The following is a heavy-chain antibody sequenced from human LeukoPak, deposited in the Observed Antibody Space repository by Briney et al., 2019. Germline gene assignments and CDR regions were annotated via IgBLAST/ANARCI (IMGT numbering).Heavy chain of an antibody. D-gene: IGHD6-25*01. Sequence: GGSLRLSCGASGFSFSGSWMNWVRQAPGKGLEWVANIKQDGSEKYYVDSVRGRFTISRDNAKNSLYLQMNSLRAEDTAVYYCARDGTPIHGSGWVYMDVWGKGTTVTISS. CDR2: IKQDGSEK. J-gene: IGHJ6*04. CDR3: ARDGTPIHGSGWVYMDV. V-gene: IGHV3-7*01. CDR1: GFSFSGSW.